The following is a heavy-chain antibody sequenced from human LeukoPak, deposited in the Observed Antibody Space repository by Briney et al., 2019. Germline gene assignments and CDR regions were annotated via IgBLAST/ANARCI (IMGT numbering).Heavy chain of an antibody. V-gene: IGHV1-18*01. J-gene: IGHJ5*02. D-gene: IGHD4-11*01. CDR2: ISAYNGNT. Sequence: ASVKVSCKASGYTFTSYGISWVRQAPGQGLEWMGWISAYNGNTNYAQKLQGRVTMTTDTSTSTAYMELRSLRSDDTAVYYCARDWAFTETPWLDPWGQGTLVTVSS. CDR1: GYTFTSYG. CDR3: ARDWAFTETPWLDP.